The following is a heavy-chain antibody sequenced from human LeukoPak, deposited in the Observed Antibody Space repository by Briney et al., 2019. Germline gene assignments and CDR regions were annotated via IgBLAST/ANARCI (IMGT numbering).Heavy chain of an antibody. CDR3: VRDAPVAVTWYFDL. CDR1: GFTFSSYS. Sequence: GGSLRLSCAASGFTFSSYSMNWVRQAPGKGLEWVTYISSSSTNIYYADSVKGRFTLSRDNAKNSVFLQMNSLRAEDTAMYYCVRDAPVAVTWYFDLWGRGTLVTVSS. J-gene: IGHJ2*01. V-gene: IGHV3-48*01. CDR2: ISSSSTNI. D-gene: IGHD2-15*01.